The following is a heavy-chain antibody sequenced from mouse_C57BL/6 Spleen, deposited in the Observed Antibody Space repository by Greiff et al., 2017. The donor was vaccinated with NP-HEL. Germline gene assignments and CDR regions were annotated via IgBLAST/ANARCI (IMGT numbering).Heavy chain of an antibody. CDR1: GYTFTSYW. V-gene: IGHV1-69*01. D-gene: IGHD1-1*01. J-gene: IGHJ2*01. Sequence: QVQLQQPGAELVMPGASVKLSCKASGYTFTSYWMHWVKQRPGQGLEWIGEIDPSDSYTNYNQKFKGKSTLTVDKSSSTAYMQLSSLTSEDSAVYYCARWGTTVDKYYFDYWGQGTTLTVSS. CDR2: IDPSDSYT. CDR3: ARWGTTVDKYYFDY.